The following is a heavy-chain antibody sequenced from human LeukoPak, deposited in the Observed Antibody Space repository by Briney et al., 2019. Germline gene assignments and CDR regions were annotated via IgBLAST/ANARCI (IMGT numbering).Heavy chain of an antibody. D-gene: IGHD3-10*01. CDR2: ISYDGGNK. CDR1: GFTFSDYG. J-gene: IGHJ4*02. CDR3: AKVFEVRGARRPKDY. Sequence: GGSLRLSCAASGFTFSDYGMHWVRQAPGKGLEWVALISYDGGNKFYADSVSDRFTISRDNSKNTLFLQMNSLRTEDTAMYYCAKVFEVRGARRPKDYWGQGTLVIVSS. V-gene: IGHV3-30*18.